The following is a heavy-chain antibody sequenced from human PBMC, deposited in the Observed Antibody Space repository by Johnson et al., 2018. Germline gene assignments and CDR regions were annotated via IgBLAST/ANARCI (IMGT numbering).Heavy chain of an antibody. CDR2: ISYDGSNK. Sequence: VQLLESGGGVVQPGRSLRLSCAASGFTFSSYGMHWVRQAPGKGLEWVAVISYDGSNKYYADSVKGRFTISRDNSKNTLYLHWNSLGAEDTAVYYCARESSGVFDIWGQGTMVTVSS. D-gene: IGHD3-10*01. CDR3: ARESSGVFDI. J-gene: IGHJ3*02. CDR1: GFTFSSYG. V-gene: IGHV3-30*03.